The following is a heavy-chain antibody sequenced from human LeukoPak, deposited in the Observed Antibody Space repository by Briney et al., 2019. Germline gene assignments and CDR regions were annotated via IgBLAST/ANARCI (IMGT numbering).Heavy chain of an antibody. D-gene: IGHD2-2*01. CDR2: INPNSGGT. CDR1: GYTFTGYY. CDR3: ARRYCSSTSCYYYFDY. J-gene: IGHJ4*02. V-gene: IGHV1-2*06. Sequence: ASVKVSCKASGYTFTGYYMHWVRQAPGQGLEWMGRINPNSGGTNYAQKFRGRVTMTRDTSISTAYMELSRLGSDDTAVYYCARRYCSSTSCYYYFDYWGQGTLVTVSS.